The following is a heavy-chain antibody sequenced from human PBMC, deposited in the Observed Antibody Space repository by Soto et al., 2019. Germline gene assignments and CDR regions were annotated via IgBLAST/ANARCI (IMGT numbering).Heavy chain of an antibody. J-gene: IGHJ6*04. V-gene: IGHV3-7*03. CDR3: ARAQGDYSSYGGPFRDSYGMAV. Sequence: VGSLILSCSSSVFIFTRFFITWFLQAAVNWLEWVSNIRQDLIDKYYVDSVKGRFTISIDNAENSLYLHMNSLRAEDTAVYYCARAQGDYSSYGGPFRDSYGMAVWGKGHTVPVS. D-gene: IGHD4-4*01. CDR2: IRQDLIDK. CDR1: VFIFTRFF.